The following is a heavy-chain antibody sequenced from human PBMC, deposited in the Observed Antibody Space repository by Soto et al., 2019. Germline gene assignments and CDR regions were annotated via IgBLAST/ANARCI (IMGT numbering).Heavy chain of an antibody. D-gene: IGHD3-22*01. CDR2: IYYSGST. J-gene: IGHJ6*02. CDR3: ARDKPEDYYDSSGYLHYYGMDV. Sequence: SETLSLTCTVSGGSISSYYWSWIRQPPGKGLEWIGYIYYSGSTNYNPSLKSRVTISVDTSKNQFSLKLSSVTAADTAVYYCARDKPEDYYDSSGYLHYYGMDVWGQGTTVTVSS. CDR1: GGSISSYY. V-gene: IGHV4-59*01.